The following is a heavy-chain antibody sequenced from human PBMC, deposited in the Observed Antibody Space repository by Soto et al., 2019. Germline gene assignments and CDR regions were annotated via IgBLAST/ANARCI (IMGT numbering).Heavy chain of an antibody. V-gene: IGHV3-23*01. J-gene: IGHJ4*02. CDR1: GFTFSSYA. Sequence: GGSLRLSCAASGFTFSSYAMSWVRQAPGKGLEWVSAISGSGGSTYNADSVKGRFTISRDNSKNTLYLQMNSLRAEDTAVYYCANSPDTAMVTSYYFDYWGQGTLVTVSS. D-gene: IGHD5-18*01. CDR2: ISGSGGST. CDR3: ANSPDTAMVTSYYFDY.